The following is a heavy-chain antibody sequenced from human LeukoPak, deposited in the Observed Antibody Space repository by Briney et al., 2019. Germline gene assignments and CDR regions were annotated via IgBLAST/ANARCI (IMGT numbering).Heavy chain of an antibody. J-gene: IGHJ4*02. CDR2: IYYSGNT. Sequence: SETLSLTCSVSGGSIRSTTYYWGWIRQPPGKGLEWIGSIYYSGNTYYSPSLMSRVTISVDTSKNQFSLILRPVTAADTAVYYCARAPHFFDTSGSRYYFDYWGQGALVTVSS. V-gene: IGHV4-39*07. CDR3: ARAPHFFDTSGSRYYFDY. CDR1: GGSIRSTTYY. D-gene: IGHD3-22*01.